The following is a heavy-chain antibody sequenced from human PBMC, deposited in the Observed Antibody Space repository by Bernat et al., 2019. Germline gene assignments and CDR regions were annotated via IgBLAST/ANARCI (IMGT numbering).Heavy chain of an antibody. V-gene: IGHV3-72*01. CDR1: GFTFSDHY. CDR2: TRNKANSYTT. J-gene: IGHJ4*02. CDR3: TTGLKRSRIWGY. D-gene: IGHD2-15*01. Sequence: EVQLVESGGGLVQPGGSLRLSCAASGFTFSDHYMDWVRQAPGKGLEWVGRTRNKANSYTTEYAASVQGRFTISRDDSRNSLYLQMNSLRSEDTAVYYCTTGLKRSRIWGYWGQGTLVTVSS.